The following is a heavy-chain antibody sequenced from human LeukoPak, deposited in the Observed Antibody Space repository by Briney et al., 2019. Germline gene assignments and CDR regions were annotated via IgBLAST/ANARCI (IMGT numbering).Heavy chain of an antibody. J-gene: IGHJ4*02. CDR3: ARDSLEVPGDFDY. Sequence: GGSLRLSCAASGFTFSTYWMHWVRQAPGKGLVWVSHITSDGSRTGYAESVTGRSTISRDNAKNKVYLQMNSLRAEDTAVYYCARDSLEVPGDFDYWGQGTLVTVSS. CDR1: GFTFSTYW. CDR2: ITSDGSRT. V-gene: IGHV3-74*01. D-gene: IGHD2-2*01.